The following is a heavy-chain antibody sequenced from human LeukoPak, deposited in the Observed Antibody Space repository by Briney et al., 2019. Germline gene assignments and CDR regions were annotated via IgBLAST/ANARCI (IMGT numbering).Heavy chain of an antibody. V-gene: IGHV3-48*02. D-gene: IGHD3-10*01. CDR1: GFTFSSYN. CDR3: ARESTYYYGSGSPIDY. CDR2: ISSSSTI. J-gene: IGHJ4*02. Sequence: GGSLRLSCAASGFTFSSYNMNWVRQAPGKWLEWVSYISSSSTIYYADSLKGRFTISRDNAKKALYLQMNSLRDEDTAVYYCARESTYYYGSGSPIDYWGQGTLVTVSS.